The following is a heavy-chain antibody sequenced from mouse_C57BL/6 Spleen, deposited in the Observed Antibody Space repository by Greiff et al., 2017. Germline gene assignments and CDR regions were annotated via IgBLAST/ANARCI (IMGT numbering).Heavy chain of an antibody. CDR2: IYPGSGST. J-gene: IGHJ1*03. V-gene: IGHV1-55*01. D-gene: IGHD1-1*01. Sequence: QVQLQQPGAELVKPGASVKMSCKASGYTFTSYWITWVKQRPGQGLEWIGDIYPGSGSTNYNEKFKSKATLTVDTSSSTAYMQLSSLTSEDSAVYYCAREYYGSSAWYFDVWGTGTTVTVSS. CDR1: GYTFTSYW. CDR3: AREYYGSSAWYFDV.